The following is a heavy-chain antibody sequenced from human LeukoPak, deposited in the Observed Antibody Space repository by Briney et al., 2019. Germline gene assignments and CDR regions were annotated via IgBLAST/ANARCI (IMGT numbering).Heavy chain of an antibody. CDR3: APLGYCSDTSCSDTDY. J-gene: IGHJ4*02. D-gene: IGHD2-2*01. CDR2: ISGSDGST. CDR1: GFTFSSYA. Sequence: QPGGSLRLSCAASGFTFSSYAMSWVRQAPGKGLEWVSTISGSDGSTYYADSLKGRFTISRDNSKNTLYLQMNSLRAEDTAVYYCAPLGYCSDTSCSDTDYWGQGTLVTVSS. V-gene: IGHV3-23*01.